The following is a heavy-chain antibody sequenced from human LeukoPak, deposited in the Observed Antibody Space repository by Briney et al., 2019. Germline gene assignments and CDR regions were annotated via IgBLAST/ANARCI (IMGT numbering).Heavy chain of an antibody. V-gene: IGHV4-4*07. Sequence: SETLSLTCTVPGGSISNYYWSWIRQPAGKGLEWIGRIYSSGTTIYNPSLKSRVTMSVDTSKNQFSLKLSSVTAADTAVYFCASGSSGYDPWGQGTLVTVSS. D-gene: IGHD5-12*01. CDR1: GGSISNYY. CDR3: ASGSSGYDP. CDR2: IYSSGTT. J-gene: IGHJ5*02.